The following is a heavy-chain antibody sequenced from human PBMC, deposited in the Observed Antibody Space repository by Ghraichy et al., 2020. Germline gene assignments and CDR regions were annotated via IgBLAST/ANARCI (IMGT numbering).Heavy chain of an antibody. CDR3: GRVSYDSVPP. Sequence: SQTLSLTCAISGDSVSSSSAAWNWIRQSPSRGLEWLGRTYYRSKWYYEYAISVRSRITINPDTSKNQFSLQLNSVTPEDTAVYYCGRVSYDSVPPWGQGTLVTVSS. CDR2: TYYRSKWYY. J-gene: IGHJ5*02. D-gene: IGHD3-3*01. V-gene: IGHV6-1*01. CDR1: GDSVSSSSAA.